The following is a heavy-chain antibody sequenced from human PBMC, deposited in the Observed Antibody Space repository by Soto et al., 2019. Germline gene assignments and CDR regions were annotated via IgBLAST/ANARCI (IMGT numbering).Heavy chain of an antibody. CDR1: GFTFIAYN. Sequence: GSLILSCTASGFTFIAYNMYLVRQAPGKGLEWLSYMSSSGTYIYYADSVKGRFAVSRDNANNSLYLQMNSLRAEDAAVYYCARVSTWWFDPWGRGTLVSASS. CDR3: ARVSTWWFDP. J-gene: IGHJ5*02. V-gene: IGHV3-21*01. CDR2: MSSSGTYI.